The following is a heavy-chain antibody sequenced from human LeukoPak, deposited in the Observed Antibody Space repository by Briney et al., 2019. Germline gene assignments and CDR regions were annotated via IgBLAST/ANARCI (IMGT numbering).Heavy chain of an antibody. D-gene: IGHD3-10*01. J-gene: IGHJ3*02. Sequence: SETLSLTCSVSGVSISSGSNYWGWIRQPPGKTLEWFGSIYSSGSTYYNQSLKSRVIILMDTAKNHFSLNLRSVTAADTAVYYCARSDGYGLVGIWGQGTMVTVSS. CDR1: GVSISSGSNY. CDR3: ARSDGYGLVGI. V-gene: IGHV4-39*07. CDR2: IYSSGST.